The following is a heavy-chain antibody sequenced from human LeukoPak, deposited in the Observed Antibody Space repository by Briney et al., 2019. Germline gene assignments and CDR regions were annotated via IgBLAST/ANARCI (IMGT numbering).Heavy chain of an antibody. CDR2: IKPDGGEK. D-gene: IGHD2/OR15-2a*01. J-gene: IGHJ4*02. CDR1: GFNFSTYW. V-gene: IGHV3-7*01. CDR3: VREGSGHYFYFFDY. Sequence: GGSLRLSCAASGFNFSTYWMGWARQSPGKGLEWVANIKPDGGEKYYVDSVKGRFTISRDNAKNSLYLQMNSLRAEDTAVYYCVREGSGHYFYFFDYWGQGTLVTVSS.